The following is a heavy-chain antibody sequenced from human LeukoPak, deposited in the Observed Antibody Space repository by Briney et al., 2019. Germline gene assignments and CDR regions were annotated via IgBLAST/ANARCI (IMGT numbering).Heavy chain of an antibody. CDR3: VIVRGYFDSSGSDY. D-gene: IGHD3-9*01. CDR2: ITNNGGNT. Sequence: GGSLRLSCSASGFTFSSYTIHWVRQVPGKGLEFVSAITNNGGNTYYADSVKGRFTISRDNSKNTVYLQMSSLRAEDTAVYYCVIVRGYFDSSGSDYWGQGTLVTVSS. CDR1: GFTFSSYT. J-gene: IGHJ4*02. V-gene: IGHV3-64D*06.